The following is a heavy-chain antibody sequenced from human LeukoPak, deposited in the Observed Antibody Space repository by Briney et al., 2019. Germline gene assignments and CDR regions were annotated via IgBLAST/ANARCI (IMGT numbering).Heavy chain of an antibody. CDR3: ARSERIIMILGGAFDV. Sequence: SETLSLTCTVSGDSISSYDWSWIRQPPGKGLEWIGYIYYSGSTNYNPSLKSRVTISVDTSKNQFSLKLSSVTAADTAVYFCARSERIIMILGGAFDVWGQGTMVTVSS. J-gene: IGHJ3*01. V-gene: IGHV4-59*08. D-gene: IGHD3-22*01. CDR2: IYYSGST. CDR1: GDSISSYD.